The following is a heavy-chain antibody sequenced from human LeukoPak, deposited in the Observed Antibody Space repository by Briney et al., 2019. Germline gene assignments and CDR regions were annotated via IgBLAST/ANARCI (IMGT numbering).Heavy chain of an antibody. V-gene: IGHV1-69*05. CDR1: GGTFSSYA. J-gene: IGHJ3*02. CDR2: IIPIFGTA. CDR3: ATRSGYFVAFDI. D-gene: IGHD3-22*01. Sequence: SVKVSCKASGGTFSSYAISWVRQAPGQGLEWMGGIIPIFGTANYAQKFQGRVTITTDESTSTAYMELSSLRSEDTAVYYCATRSGYFVAFDIWGQGTMVTVSS.